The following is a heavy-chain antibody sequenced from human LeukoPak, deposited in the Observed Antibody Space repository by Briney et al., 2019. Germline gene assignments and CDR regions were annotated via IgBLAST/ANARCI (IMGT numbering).Heavy chain of an antibody. CDR2: INHSGST. CDR3: ARHGWFGEFIINNWFDP. D-gene: IGHD3-10*01. J-gene: IGHJ5*02. V-gene: IGHV4-34*01. Sequence: PSETLSLTCAVYGGSFSGYYWSWIRQPPGKGLEWIGEINHSGSTNYNPSLKSRVTISVDTSKNQFSLKLSSVTAADTAVYYCARHGWFGEFIINNWFDPWGQGTLVTVSS. CDR1: GGSFSGYY.